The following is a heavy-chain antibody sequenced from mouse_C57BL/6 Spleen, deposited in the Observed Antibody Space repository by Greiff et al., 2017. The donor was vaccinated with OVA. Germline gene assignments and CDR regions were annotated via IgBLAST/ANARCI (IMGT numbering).Heavy chain of an antibody. CDR1: GYTFTSYW. CDR3: ARRGNYLYYAMDY. D-gene: IGHD2-1*01. Sequence: VQLQQSGTELVKPGASVKLSCKASGYTFTSYWMHWVKQRPGQGLEWIGNINPSNGGTNYNEKFKSKATLTVDKSSSTAYMQLSSLTSEDSAVYYCARRGNYLYYAMDYWGQGTSVTVSS. J-gene: IGHJ4*01. V-gene: IGHV1-53*01. CDR2: INPSNGGT.